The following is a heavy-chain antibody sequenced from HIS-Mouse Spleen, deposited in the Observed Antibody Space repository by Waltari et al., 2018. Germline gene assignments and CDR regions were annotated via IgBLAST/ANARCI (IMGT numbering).Heavy chain of an antibody. J-gene: IGHJ4*02. V-gene: IGHV3-13*01. D-gene: IGHD6-13*01. CDR3: ARGIAAAGTLSHFDY. CDR2: AGDT. Sequence: AGDTYYPGSVKGRFTISRENAKNSLYLQMNSLRAGDTAVYYCARGIAAAGTLSHFDYWGQGTLVTVSS.